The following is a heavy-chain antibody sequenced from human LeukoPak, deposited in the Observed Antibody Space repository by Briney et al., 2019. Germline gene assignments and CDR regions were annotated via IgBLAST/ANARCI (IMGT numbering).Heavy chain of an antibody. CDR3: ARDPLSSSSFDL. CDR2: ISSRSATI. CDR1: GFTFSSYS. J-gene: IGHJ4*02. Sequence: SGGSLRLSCAASGFTFSSYSMNWVRQAPGKGLEWVSYISSRSATIYYADSVKGRFTISRDNAKNSLYLQMNSPRAEDTAVYYCARDPLSSSSFDLWGQGTLVTVSS. D-gene: IGHD6-13*01. V-gene: IGHV3-48*01.